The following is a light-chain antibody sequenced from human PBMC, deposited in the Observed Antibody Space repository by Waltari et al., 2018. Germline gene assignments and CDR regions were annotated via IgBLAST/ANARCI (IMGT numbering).Light chain of an antibody. CDR1: SSDVGSYKY. Sequence: QSALTQPASVSGSPGQSITISCTGTSSDVGSYKYVSWYQQHPGKAPKLIIYDVTNRPSGVSNRFSGSKSGNTASLTISGLQAEDEADYYCSSYMDTTTLELFGGGTSLTVL. V-gene: IGLV2-14*03. J-gene: IGLJ2*01. CDR3: SSYMDTTTLEL. CDR2: DVT.